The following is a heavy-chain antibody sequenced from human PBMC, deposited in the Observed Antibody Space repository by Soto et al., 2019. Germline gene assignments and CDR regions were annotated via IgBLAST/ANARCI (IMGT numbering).Heavy chain of an antibody. V-gene: IGHV3-30*18. J-gene: IGHJ6*02. CDR2: ISYDGSNR. D-gene: IGHD2-15*01. CDR3: ANLVATNYYYGMDV. CDR1: GFTFSSYG. Sequence: WGSLRLSCAASGFTFSSYGIHCVRHSPGKGLEWVAVISYDGSNRYYADSVKGRFTISRDNSKNTLYLQMNSLRAEDTAVYYCANLVATNYYYGMDVWGQGTTVTVSS.